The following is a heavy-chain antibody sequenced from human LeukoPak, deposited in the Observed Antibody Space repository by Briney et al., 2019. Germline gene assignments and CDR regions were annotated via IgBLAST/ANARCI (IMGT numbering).Heavy chain of an antibody. CDR3: ARGGYSSSWYHFDY. CDR2: IYSGGTT. J-gene: IGHJ4*02. CDR1: GFTFGDYG. Sequence: GGSLRLSCTASGFTFGDYGMSWVRQAPGKGLEWVSVIYSGGTTNYADSVKGRFTISRDNSKNTLFLQMNSLRAEDTAVYYCARGGYSSSWYHFDYWGQGTLVTVFS. V-gene: IGHV3-53*01. D-gene: IGHD6-13*01.